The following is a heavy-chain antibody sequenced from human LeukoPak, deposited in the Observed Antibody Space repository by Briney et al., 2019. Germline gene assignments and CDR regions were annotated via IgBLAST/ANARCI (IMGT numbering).Heavy chain of an antibody. CDR1: GFTVNSEW. J-gene: IGHJ3*02. D-gene: IGHD4-11*01. CDR2: IYNDGKT. V-gene: IGHV3-66*01. Sequence: GGSLRLSCAASGFTVNSEWLIWVRQAPGKGLEWVSVIYNDGKTYYADSVKGRFFISRDNSKNTLYLQMSSLRAEDTAVYYCARGGGNDYKYNAFDIWGQGTMVTVSS. CDR3: ARGGGNDYKYNAFDI.